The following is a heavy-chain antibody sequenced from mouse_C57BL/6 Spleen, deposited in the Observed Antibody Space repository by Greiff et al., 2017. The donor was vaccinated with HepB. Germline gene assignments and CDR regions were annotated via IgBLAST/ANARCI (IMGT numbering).Heavy chain of an antibody. V-gene: IGHV1-69*01. J-gene: IGHJ4*01. Sequence: QVQLQQPGAELVMPGASVKLSCKASGYTFTSYWMHWVKQRPGQGLEWIGEIDPSDSYTNYNQKFKGKSTLTVAKSSSTSYLQLSSLTSEDSAVYYCARSDYELTAMDDRGQGASVTVAS. CDR2: IDPSDSYT. CDR1: GYTFTSYW. CDR3: ARSDYELTAMDD. D-gene: IGHD2-4*01.